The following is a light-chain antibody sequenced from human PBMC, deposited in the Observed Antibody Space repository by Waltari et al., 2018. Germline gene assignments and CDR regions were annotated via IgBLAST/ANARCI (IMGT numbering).Light chain of an antibody. CDR1: SSHIGAGYD. V-gene: IGLV1-40*01. CDR3: QSYDTSLSVV. J-gene: IGLJ3*02. CDR2: GNN. Sequence: QSVLTQPPSVSGAPGQRVAISCTGSSSHIGAGYDVHWYQQLPLTAPNLLIYGNNNRPSGVPDRFFGSTYGTSASLAITGLQAEDEADYYCQSYDTSLSVVFGGGTKLTVL.